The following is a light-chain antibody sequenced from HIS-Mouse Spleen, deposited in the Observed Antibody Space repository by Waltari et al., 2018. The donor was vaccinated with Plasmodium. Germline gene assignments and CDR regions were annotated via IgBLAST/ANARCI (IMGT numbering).Light chain of an antibody. Sequence: AIQMTQSPSSLSASVGDRVTITCRASQGIRNDLGWYQQKPGKAPKILISAASSLQSGVPSRCSGSGSGTDFTLTISSLQPEDFATYYCLQDYNYPYTFGQGTKLEIK. J-gene: IGKJ2*01. CDR1: QGIRND. CDR2: AAS. V-gene: IGKV1-6*01. CDR3: LQDYNYPYT.